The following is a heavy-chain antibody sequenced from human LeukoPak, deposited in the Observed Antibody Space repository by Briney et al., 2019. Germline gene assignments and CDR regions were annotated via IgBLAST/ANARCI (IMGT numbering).Heavy chain of an antibody. V-gene: IGHV4-59*01. Sequence: TSETLSLTCTVSGGSISSYYWSWIRQPPGKGLEWIGYIYYSGSTNYNPSLKSRVTISVDTSKNQFSLKLSSVTAADTAVYYCARVVERPYYFDYWGQGTLVTVSS. D-gene: IGHD1-1*01. J-gene: IGHJ4*02. CDR2: IYYSGST. CDR3: ARVVERPYYFDY. CDR1: GGSISSYY.